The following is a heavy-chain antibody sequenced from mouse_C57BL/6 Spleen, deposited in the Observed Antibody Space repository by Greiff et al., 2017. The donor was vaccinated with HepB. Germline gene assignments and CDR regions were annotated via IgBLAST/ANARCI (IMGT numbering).Heavy chain of an antibody. Sequence: EVQRVESGPGLVKPSQSLSLTCSVTGYSITSCYYWNWIRQFPGNKLEWMGYISYDGSNNYNPSLKNRISITRDTSKNQFFLKLNSVTTEDTATYYCARVENYYGSSFDYWGQGTTLTVSS. D-gene: IGHD1-1*01. CDR1: GYSITSCYY. J-gene: IGHJ2*01. V-gene: IGHV3-6*01. CDR2: ISYDGSN. CDR3: ARVENYYGSSFDY.